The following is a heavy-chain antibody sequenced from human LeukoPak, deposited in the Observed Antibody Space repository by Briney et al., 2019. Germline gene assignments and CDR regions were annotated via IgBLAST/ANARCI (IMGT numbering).Heavy chain of an antibody. J-gene: IGHJ6*02. Sequence: SVKVSCTASGGTFSSYAISRVRQAPGQGLEWMGGNIPIFGTANYAQKFQGRVAITADESTSRAYMELSRLRSEDTAVYDCATFSPASSWTYGMDVWGQGTTVTVSS. V-gene: IGHV1-69*01. CDR3: ATFSPASSWTYGMDV. CDR2: NIPIFGTA. D-gene: IGHD3/OR15-3a*01. CDR1: GGTFSSYA.